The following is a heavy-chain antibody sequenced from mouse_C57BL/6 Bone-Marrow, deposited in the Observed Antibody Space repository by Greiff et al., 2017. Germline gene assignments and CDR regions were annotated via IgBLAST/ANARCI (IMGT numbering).Heavy chain of an antibody. J-gene: IGHJ3*01. Sequence: VQLQQPGAELVRPGTSVKLSCKASGYTFTSYWMHWVKQRHGQGLEWIGVIDPSDSYTNYNQKFKGKATLTVDTSSRTAYMQLSSLTSEDSAVYYCAREEDSFAYWGQGTLVTVSA. V-gene: IGHV1-59*01. CDR2: IDPSDSYT. CDR3: AREEDSFAY. CDR1: GYTFTSYW.